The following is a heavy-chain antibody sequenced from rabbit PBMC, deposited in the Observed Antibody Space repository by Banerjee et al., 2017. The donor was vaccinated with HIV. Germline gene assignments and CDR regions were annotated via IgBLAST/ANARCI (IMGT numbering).Heavy chain of an antibody. V-gene: IGHV1S47*01. Sequence: QLVESGGGLVQPEGSLTLTCKASGSDISSNAMCWVRQAPGKGLELIACIYISSGRTRYASWLNGRFTISRSTSLNTVDLKMTSLTAADTATYFCARAYAGNGYYFNLWGPGTLVTVS. J-gene: IGHJ4*01. CDR1: GSDISSNA. CDR3: ARAYAGNGYYFNL. CDR2: IYISSGRT. D-gene: IGHD4-2*01.